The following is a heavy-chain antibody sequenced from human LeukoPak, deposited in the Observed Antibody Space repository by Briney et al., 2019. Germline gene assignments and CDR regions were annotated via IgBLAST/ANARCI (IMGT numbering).Heavy chain of an antibody. CDR3: ARVVRYYYGSGSYGPLYYFDY. CDR2: IYYSGIT. CDR1: GGSISSFY. J-gene: IGHJ4*02. V-gene: IGHV4-59*01. D-gene: IGHD3-10*01. Sequence: SETLSLTCTGSGGSISSFYWSCIRQPPGKGLEWIGDIYYSGITNYNPSLKSRGTISVDTSKTQFYLKLSSVTAADTAVYYCARVVRYYYGSGSYGPLYYFDYWGQGTLVTVSS.